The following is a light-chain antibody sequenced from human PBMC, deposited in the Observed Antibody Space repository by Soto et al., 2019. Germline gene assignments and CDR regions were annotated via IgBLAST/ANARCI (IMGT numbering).Light chain of an antibody. Sequence: DSQMTQFPSTLSASVGDRVTITCRASQSISPWLAWYQQKQRKAPKILITKASTFQSGVPPRFSGSGSGTEFTITISSLQPDDFATYSCQQDERYPMTFGGGTKVEIK. CDR1: QSISPW. CDR3: QQDERYPMT. CDR2: KAS. J-gene: IGKJ4*01. V-gene: IGKV1-5*03.